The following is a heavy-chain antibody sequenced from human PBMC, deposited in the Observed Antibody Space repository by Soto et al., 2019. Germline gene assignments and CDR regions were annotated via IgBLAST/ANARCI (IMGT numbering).Heavy chain of an antibody. J-gene: IGHJ6*02. CDR1: GFTFSSYW. V-gene: IGHV3-74*03. CDR3: TRGHYNGMDV. Sequence: PGGSLRLSWAASGFTFSSYWMQWVRQAPGKGLVWVSRTNTDGTDTTYADSVEGRFTISRDNTNNMQYLQMNSLSADATAVYYCTRGHYNGMDVWGQGTTVTVSS. CDR2: TNTDGTDT.